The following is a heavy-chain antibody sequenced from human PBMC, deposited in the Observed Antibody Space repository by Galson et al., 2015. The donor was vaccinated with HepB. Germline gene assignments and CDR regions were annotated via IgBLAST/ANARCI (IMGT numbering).Heavy chain of an antibody. CDR3: TSGRDAYKTGF. CDR1: GASVSSRDFC. D-gene: IGHD5-24*01. CDR2: VCYNGPT. V-gene: IGHV4-61*08. J-gene: IGHJ4*02. Sequence: LSLTCTVSGASVSSRDFCWSWIRQPPGARPEQIGYVCYNGPTTYNPSLKSRVSMSVDTSKNLLSLRVTSVTAADTAVYFCTSGRDAYKTGFWGQGTLVTVSS.